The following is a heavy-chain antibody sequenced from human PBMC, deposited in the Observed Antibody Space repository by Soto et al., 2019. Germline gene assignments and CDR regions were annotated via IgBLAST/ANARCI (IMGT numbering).Heavy chain of an antibody. CDR2: ISGGASDK. CDR1: GFMFSAYW. J-gene: IGHJ4*02. V-gene: IGHV3-7*01. D-gene: IGHD2-15*01. CDR3: VREGWQRFDS. Sequence: EVQLVESGGRLVQPGGSLRLSCAASGFMFSAYWMSWVRQDPGKGLEWVATISGGASDKFYVDSVKGRFTISRDDSKNTLYLQMNSQRDEDTAVYYCVREGWQRFDSWGQGTLVTVSS.